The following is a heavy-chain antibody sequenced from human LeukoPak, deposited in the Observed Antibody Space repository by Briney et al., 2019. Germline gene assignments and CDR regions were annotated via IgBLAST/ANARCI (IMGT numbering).Heavy chain of an antibody. V-gene: IGHV4-39*07. CDR3: AGDGSSDRWYYN. CDR2: LNDRGTT. J-gene: IGHJ4*02. CDR1: GDSIRSNTHH. D-gene: IGHD3-10*01. Sequence: SETLSLTCTVPGDSIRSNTHHCGWTRHPPGNGLHRIRPLNDRGTTYHTQSLKGRITISVDTSKKQFSLTLSSMAAADTAVYFCAGDGSSDRWYYNWGQGTLVTVSS.